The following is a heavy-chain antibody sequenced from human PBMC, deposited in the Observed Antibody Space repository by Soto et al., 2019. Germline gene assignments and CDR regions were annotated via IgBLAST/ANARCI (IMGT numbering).Heavy chain of an antibody. J-gene: IGHJ3*02. V-gene: IGHV1-8*01. Sequence: ASVKVSCKASGYTFTRYDINWVRQATGQGLEWMGWMNPNSGNTGYAQKFQGRVTMTRNTSISTAYMELSSLRSEDTAVYYRATDTPGVGAFDIWCQGPMVTVSS. D-gene: IGHD2-15*01. CDR1: GYTFTRYD. CDR2: MNPNSGNT. CDR3: ATDTPGVGAFDI.